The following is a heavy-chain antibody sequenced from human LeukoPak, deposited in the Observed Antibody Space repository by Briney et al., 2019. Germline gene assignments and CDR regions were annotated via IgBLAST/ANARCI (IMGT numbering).Heavy chain of an antibody. D-gene: IGHD2-2*01. CDR2: INSDGSST. V-gene: IGHV3-74*01. CDR3: ARGDIVVVPAALYGMDV. J-gene: IGHJ6*02. Sequence: PGGSLRLSCAASGFTFSSYWMHWVRQAPGKGLVWVSRINSDGSSTSYADSVKGRFTISRDNAKNALYLQMNSLRAEDTAVYYCARGDIVVVPAALYGMDVWGQGTTVTVSS. CDR1: GFTFSSYW.